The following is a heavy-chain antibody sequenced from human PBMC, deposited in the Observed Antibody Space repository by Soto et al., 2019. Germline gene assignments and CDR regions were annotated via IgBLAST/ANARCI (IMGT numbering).Heavy chain of an antibody. CDR1: GYTFTSYG. J-gene: IGHJ5*02. CDR2: ISAYSGNT. CDR3: APPHPGYCSGGSCYYKS. V-gene: IGHV1-18*01. D-gene: IGHD2-15*01. Sequence: ASVKVSCKASGYTFTSYGISWVRQAPGQGLEWMGWISAYSGNTNYAQKLQGRVTMTTDTSTSTAYMELRSVRSDDTPGYYCAPPHPGYCSGGSCYYKSWGQGTLVTVSS.